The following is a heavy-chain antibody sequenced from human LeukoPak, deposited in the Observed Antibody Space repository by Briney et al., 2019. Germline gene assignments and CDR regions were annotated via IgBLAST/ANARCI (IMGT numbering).Heavy chain of an antibody. CDR3: ARAPYSSSSIQWGLYDYYYYYMDV. V-gene: IGHV1-8*01. CDR2: MNPNSGNT. D-gene: IGHD6-6*01. J-gene: IGHJ6*03. CDR1: GYTFTSYD. Sequence: ASVKVSCKASGYTFTSYDINWVRQATGQGLEWMGWMNPNSGNTGYAQKFQGRVTMTRNTSIGTAYMELNSLRSEDTAVYYCARAPYSSSSIQWGLYDYYYYYMDVWGKGTTVTVSS.